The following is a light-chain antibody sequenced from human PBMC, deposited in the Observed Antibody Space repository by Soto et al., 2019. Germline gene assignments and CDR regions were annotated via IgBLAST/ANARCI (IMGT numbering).Light chain of an antibody. CDR2: GAS. CDR1: QSVSSY. V-gene: IGKV3-20*01. J-gene: IGKJ4*01. CDR3: QQYGSSPLT. Sequence: EIVLTQSPATLSLSPGDRATLSCRASQSVSSYLAWYQQKPGRAPRLLIYGASSRATGIPDRFSGSGSGTDFSLTISRLEPEDFAVYYCQQYGSSPLTFGGGTKVDIK.